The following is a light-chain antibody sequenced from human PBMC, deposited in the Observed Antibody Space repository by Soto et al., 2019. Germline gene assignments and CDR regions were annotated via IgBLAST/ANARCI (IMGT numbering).Light chain of an antibody. J-gene: IGKJ5*01. V-gene: IGKV3-15*01. CDR1: QSVFSS. Sequence: DIVMTQSPATLSVSSGERDTIYCRASQSVFSSLAWYQQRPGQAPRLLIYGSATRATGIPDRFSGSGSGTEFTLTISSLQSEDSAVYYCQQYHDWFSITFGQGTRLEIK. CDR2: GSA. CDR3: QQYHDWFSIT.